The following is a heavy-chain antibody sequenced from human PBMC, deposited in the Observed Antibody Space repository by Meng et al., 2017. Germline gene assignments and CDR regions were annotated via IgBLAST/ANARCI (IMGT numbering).Heavy chain of an antibody. V-gene: IGHV4-61*01. CDR3: ARGLQGNYDSSGYYSDAFDI. D-gene: IGHD3-22*01. J-gene: IGHJ3*02. Sequence: SETLSLTCTVSGGSVSSGSYYWSWIRQPPGKGLEWIGYIYYSGSTNYNPSLKRRVTISVDTSKNQFSLKLSSVTAADTAVYYCARGLQGNYDSSGYYSDAFDIWGQGTMVTVSS. CDR2: IYYSGST. CDR1: GGSVSSGSYY.